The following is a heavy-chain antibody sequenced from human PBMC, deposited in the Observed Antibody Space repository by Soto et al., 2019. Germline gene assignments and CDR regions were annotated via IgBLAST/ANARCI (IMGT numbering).Heavy chain of an antibody. CDR3: AKDPYSSGWYTPNYYYYGMDV. CDR2: ISYDGSNK. CDR1: GFTFSSYG. D-gene: IGHD6-19*01. V-gene: IGHV3-30*18. Sequence: GGSLRLSCATSGFTFSSYGMHWVRQAPGKGLEWVAVISYDGSNKYYADSVKGRFTISRDNSKNTLYLQMNSLRAEDTAVYYCAKDPYSSGWYTPNYYYYGMDVWGQGTTVTVSS. J-gene: IGHJ6*02.